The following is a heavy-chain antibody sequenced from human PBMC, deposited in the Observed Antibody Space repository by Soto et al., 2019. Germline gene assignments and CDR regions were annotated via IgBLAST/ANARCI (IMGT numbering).Heavy chain of an antibody. V-gene: IGHV1-69*01. Sequence: QVQLVQSGAEVKKPGSSMKVSCKASGGTFRRYISWVRQAPGQGLEWMGGIIDMYGTANYAQKFQGRVTITADEFTSTAYMELSSLKADDTGVYYCATNTSGYFPDWGQGTLVTVSS. CDR3: ATNTSGYFPD. D-gene: IGHD3-22*01. CDR2: IIDMYGTA. CDR1: GGTFRRY. J-gene: IGHJ4*02.